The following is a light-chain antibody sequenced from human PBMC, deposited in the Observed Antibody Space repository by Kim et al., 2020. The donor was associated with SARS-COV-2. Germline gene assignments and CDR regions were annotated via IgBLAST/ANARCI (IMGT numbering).Light chain of an antibody. CDR1: TGAATSCHY. Sequence: VGTVTLTGASSTGAATSCHYPDLFQQKPGQAPWTMIFDTSNIHSWTPARFSGSVLGGKAALTLSGAQPEDEAAYYCLLSYGGARVFGGGTQLTVL. V-gene: IGLV7-46*01. J-gene: IGLJ3*02. CDR3: LLSYGGARV. CDR2: DTS.